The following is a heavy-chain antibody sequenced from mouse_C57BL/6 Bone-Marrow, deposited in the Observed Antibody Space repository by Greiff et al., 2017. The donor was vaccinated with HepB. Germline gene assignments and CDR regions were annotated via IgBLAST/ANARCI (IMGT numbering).Heavy chain of an antibody. J-gene: IGHJ3*01. CDR3: ARRGTGTAY. D-gene: IGHD4-1*01. CDR2: IHPNSGST. V-gene: IGHV1-64*01. CDR1: GYTFTSYW. Sequence: QVQLQQPGAELVKPGASVKLSCKASGYTFTSYWMHWVKQRPGQGLEWIGMIHPNSGSTNYNEKFKGKATLTVDKSSSTAYMQLSSLTSEDSAVYYCARRGTGTAYWGQGTLVTVSA.